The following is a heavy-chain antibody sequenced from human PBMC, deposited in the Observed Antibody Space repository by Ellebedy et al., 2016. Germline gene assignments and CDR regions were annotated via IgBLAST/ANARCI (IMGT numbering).Heavy chain of an antibody. Sequence: ASVKVSCXASGYTFTSYGISWVRQAPGQGLEWMGWISAYNGNTNYAQKLQGRVTMTTDTSTSTAYMELRSLRSDDTAVYYCARDCSSTSCQSVWGQGTLVTVSS. CDR3: ARDCSSTSCQSV. CDR2: ISAYNGNT. J-gene: IGHJ4*02. CDR1: GYTFTSYG. D-gene: IGHD2-2*01. V-gene: IGHV1-18*01.